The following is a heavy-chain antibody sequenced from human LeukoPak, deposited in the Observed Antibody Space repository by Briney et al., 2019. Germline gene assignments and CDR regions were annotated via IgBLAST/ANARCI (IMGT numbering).Heavy chain of an antibody. D-gene: IGHD2-2*01. CDR1: GYDFDRYG. V-gene: IGHV1-18*04. Sequence: ASVKVSCKGSGYDFDRYGVNWVRQASGQGLEWVGWISTNNGNTFYAQKFEGRVSMTTDTSTNTVYMDLRSLRSDDTAVYYCARDLEHCRNIICSNSAYWGQGTLVTVSS. J-gene: IGHJ4*02. CDR3: ARDLEHCRNIICSNSAY. CDR2: ISTNNGNT.